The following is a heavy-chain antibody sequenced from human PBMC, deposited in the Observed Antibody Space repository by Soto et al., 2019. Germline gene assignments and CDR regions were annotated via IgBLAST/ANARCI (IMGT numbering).Heavy chain of an antibody. CDR3: ARTAAAGKYYYGMDV. J-gene: IGHJ6*02. CDR1: GLTVSSNY. Sequence: GGYLRLSCAASGLTVSSNYTNWVRQAPGKGLEWVSYISSSGSTIYYADSVKGRFTISRDNAKNSLYLQMNSLRAEDTAVYYCARTAAAGKYYYGMDVWGQGT. CDR2: ISSSGSTI. V-gene: IGHV3-48*03. D-gene: IGHD6-13*01.